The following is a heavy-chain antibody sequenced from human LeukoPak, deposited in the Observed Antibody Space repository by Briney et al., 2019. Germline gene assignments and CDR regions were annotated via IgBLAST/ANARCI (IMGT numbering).Heavy chain of an antibody. CDR3: ASEILTGIDY. D-gene: IGHD3-9*01. CDR1: GFTFSSYA. J-gene: IGHJ4*02. V-gene: IGHV3-30*04. Sequence: PGRSLGLSCAASGFTFSSYAMHWVRQAPGKGLEWVAVISYDGSNKYYADSVKGRFTISRDNSKNTLYLQMNSLRAEDTAVYYCASEILTGIDYWGQGTLVTVSS. CDR2: ISYDGSNK.